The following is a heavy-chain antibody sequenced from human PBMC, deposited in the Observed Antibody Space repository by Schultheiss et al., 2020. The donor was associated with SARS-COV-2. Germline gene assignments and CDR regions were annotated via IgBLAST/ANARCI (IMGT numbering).Heavy chain of an antibody. CDR1: GYSISSGYY. Sequence: SQTLSLTCTVSGYSISSGYYWGWIRQPPGKGLEWIGSIYHSGSTNYNPSLKSRVTISVDTSKNQFSLKLSSVTAADTAVYYCARVRVVATSADAFDIWGQGTMVTVSS. CDR3: ARVRVVATSADAFDI. D-gene: IGHD5-12*01. CDR2: IYHSGST. J-gene: IGHJ3*02. V-gene: IGHV4-38-2*02.